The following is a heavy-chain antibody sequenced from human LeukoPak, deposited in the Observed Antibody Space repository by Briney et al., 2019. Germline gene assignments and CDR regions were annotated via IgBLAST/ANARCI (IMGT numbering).Heavy chain of an antibody. Sequence: GGSLRLSCAASGFTFDDYAIHWVRQAPGKGLEWVSGISWNSGSIGYADSVKGRFTISRDNAKNSLYLQMNSLRAEDTALYYCARYSADAFDIWGQGTMVTVSS. CDR2: ISWNSGSI. V-gene: IGHV3-9*01. J-gene: IGHJ3*02. CDR1: GFTFDDYA. CDR3: ARYSADAFDI. D-gene: IGHD3-9*01.